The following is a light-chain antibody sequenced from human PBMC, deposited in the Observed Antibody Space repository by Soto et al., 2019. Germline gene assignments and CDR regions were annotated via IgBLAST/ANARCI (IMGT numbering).Light chain of an antibody. Sequence: DIQMTQSPSTLSASVGDRVTITCRASQSISSWLAGYQQKPGKAPKLLIYKASSLESGVPSRFLGSGSGTEYNLTISSLQPDDFGTYYCQQYNSYSPWTFGQGTKVEIK. J-gene: IGKJ1*01. CDR3: QQYNSYSPWT. CDR1: QSISSW. V-gene: IGKV1-5*03. CDR2: KAS.